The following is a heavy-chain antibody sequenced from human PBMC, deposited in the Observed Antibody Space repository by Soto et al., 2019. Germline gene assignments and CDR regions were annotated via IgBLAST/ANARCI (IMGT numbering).Heavy chain of an antibody. D-gene: IGHD3-22*01. CDR3: ARGLYYYDSSGYYGN. CDR1: GFTFSSYS. J-gene: IGHJ4*02. Sequence: SLRLSCAASGFTFSSYSMNWVRQAPGKGLEWVSYISSSSSYIYYADSVKVRFTISRDNAKNSLYLQMNSLRAEDTAVYYCARGLYYYDSSGYYGNWGQGTLVTVSS. V-gene: IGHV3-21*01. CDR2: ISSSSSYI.